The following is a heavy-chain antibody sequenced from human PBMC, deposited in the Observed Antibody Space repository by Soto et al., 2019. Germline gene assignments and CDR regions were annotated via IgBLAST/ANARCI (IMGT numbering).Heavy chain of an antibody. CDR1: GFTFSSYG. V-gene: IGHV3-30*18. CDR3: AKLYPAGTETYLGGFDY. Sequence: QVHLVESGGGVVQPGRSLRLSCAASGFTFSSYGMHWVRQAPGRGLEWVALISYDGSKKHYEDSVKGRFTISRDNSKNTLYLQMNSLRSEDTAVYYCAKLYPAGTETYLGGFDYWGQGALVTVSS. CDR2: ISYDGSKK. J-gene: IGHJ4*02. D-gene: IGHD7-27*01.